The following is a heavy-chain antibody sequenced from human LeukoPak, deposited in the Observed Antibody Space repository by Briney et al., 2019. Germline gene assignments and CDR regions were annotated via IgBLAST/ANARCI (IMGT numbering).Heavy chain of an antibody. CDR2: ISYDGSNK. D-gene: IGHD6-13*01. V-gene: IGHV3-30*18. CDR3: AKLSTGYSSSWYDY. Sequence: PGGSLRLSCAASGFTFSSYGTHWVRQAPGKGLEWVAVISYDGSNKYYADSVKGRFTISRDNSKNTLYLQMNSLRAEDTAVYYCAKLSTGYSSSWYDYWGQGTLVTVSS. J-gene: IGHJ4*02. CDR1: GFTFSSYG.